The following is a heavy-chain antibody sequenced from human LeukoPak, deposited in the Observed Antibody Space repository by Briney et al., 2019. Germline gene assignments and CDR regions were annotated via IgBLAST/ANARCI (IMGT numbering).Heavy chain of an antibody. CDR1: GGTFSSYA. V-gene: IGHV1-69*05. CDR3: ARDNGGSGVFDY. CDR2: IIPIFGTA. D-gene: IGHD1-26*01. Sequence: ASVKVSCKASGGTFSSYAISWVRQAPGQGLEWMGGIIPIFGTANYAQKFQGRVTITTDESTSTAYMELSNLRSEDTAVYYCARDNGGSGVFDYWGQGTLVTVSS. J-gene: IGHJ4*02.